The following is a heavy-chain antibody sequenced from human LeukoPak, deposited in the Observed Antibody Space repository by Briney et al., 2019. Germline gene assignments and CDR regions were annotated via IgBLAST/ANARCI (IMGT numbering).Heavy chain of an antibody. J-gene: IGHJ4*02. CDR1: GYTFTTYG. CDR3: ARDRDWNLDY. D-gene: IGHD1-1*01. Sequence: ASVKVSCKASGYTFTTYGISWVRQAPGQGLEWMGWISAYKGNTNYAQKSQGRVTMTTDTSTSTAYMELRSMTSDDTAVYYCARDRDWNLDYWGQGTLVTVSS. CDR2: ISAYKGNT. V-gene: IGHV1-18*01.